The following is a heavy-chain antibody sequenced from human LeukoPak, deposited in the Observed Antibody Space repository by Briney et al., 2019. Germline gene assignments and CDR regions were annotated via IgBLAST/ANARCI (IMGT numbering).Heavy chain of an antibody. CDR2: ISSSSSTI. V-gene: IGHV3-48*01. CDR3: ARERSSTSTYYYYYMDV. J-gene: IGHJ6*03. CDR1: GFTFSSYS. D-gene: IGHD2-2*01. Sequence: GGSLRLSCAASGFTFSSYSMNSVRQAPGKGLEWVSYISSSSSTIYYADSVEGRFTISRDNAKNSLYLQMNSLRAEDTAVYYCARERSSTSTYYYYYMDVWGKGTTVTVSS.